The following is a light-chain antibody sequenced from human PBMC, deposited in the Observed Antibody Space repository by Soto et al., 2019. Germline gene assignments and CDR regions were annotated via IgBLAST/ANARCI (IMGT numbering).Light chain of an antibody. CDR3: QHRMNWPLT. CDR2: DAS. Sequence: EIVLTQSPATLSLSPGERATLSCRASQTISSYLLWYQQKPGQAPRLLIYDASNRATGIPARFSGSGSETDFTLTISSLEPEDFAVYYCQHRMNWPLTFGQGTHWR. CDR1: QTISSY. J-gene: IGKJ5*01. V-gene: IGKV3-11*01.